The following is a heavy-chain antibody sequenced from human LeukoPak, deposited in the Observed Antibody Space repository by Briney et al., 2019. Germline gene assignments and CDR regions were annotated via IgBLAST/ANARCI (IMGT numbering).Heavy chain of an antibody. J-gene: IGHJ4*02. V-gene: IGHV3-21*01. Sequence: PGGSLRLSCAASGFTFSSCSMNWVRQAPGKGLEWVSSISSSSSYIYYADSVKGRFTISRDNAKNTLYLQMNSLRAEDTAVYYCARRVVVPAAPYYFDYWGQGTLVTVSS. D-gene: IGHD2-2*01. CDR2: ISSSSSYI. CDR1: GFTFSSCS. CDR3: ARRVVVPAAPYYFDY.